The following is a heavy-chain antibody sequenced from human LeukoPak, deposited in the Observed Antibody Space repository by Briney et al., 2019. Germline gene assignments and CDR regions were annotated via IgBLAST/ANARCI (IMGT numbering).Heavy chain of an antibody. CDR2: INHSGST. J-gene: IGHJ6*02. D-gene: IGHD6-6*01. Sequence: PSETLSLTCAVYGGSFSGYYWSWIRQPPGKGLVWIGEINHSGSTNYNPSLKSRVTISVDTSKNQFSLKLSSVTAADTAVYYCARVGAARSRNLNYYYYGMDVWGQGTTVTVSS. V-gene: IGHV4-34*01. CDR1: GGSFSGYY. CDR3: ARVGAARSRNLNYYYYGMDV.